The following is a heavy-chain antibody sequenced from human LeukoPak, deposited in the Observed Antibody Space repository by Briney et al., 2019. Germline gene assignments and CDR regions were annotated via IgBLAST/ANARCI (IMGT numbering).Heavy chain of an antibody. J-gene: IGHJ4*02. CDR3: ARLITYYDFWSASIPAFDY. D-gene: IGHD3-3*01. CDR2: INSDGSST. V-gene: IGHV3-74*01. Sequence: PGGSLRLSCAASGFTFSSYWMHWVRQAPGKGLVWVSRINSDGSSTSYADSVKGRFTISRDNAKNTLYLQMNSLRAEDTAVYYCARLITYYDFWSASIPAFDYWGQGTLVTVSS. CDR1: GFTFSSYW.